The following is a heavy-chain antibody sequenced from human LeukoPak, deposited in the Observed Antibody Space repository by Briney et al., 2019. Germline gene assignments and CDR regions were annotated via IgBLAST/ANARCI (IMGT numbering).Heavy chain of an antibody. CDR2: ISYDGSNK. J-gene: IGHJ4*02. Sequence: GGSPRLSCAASGFTFSSDGMHWVRQAPGKGLEWVAVISYDGSNKYYADSVKGRFTISRDNSKNTLYLQMNSLRAEDTAVYYCAKDTWGYSYGLPGDYWGQGTLVTVSS. CDR1: GFTFSSDG. CDR3: AKDTWGYSYGLPGDY. V-gene: IGHV3-30*18. D-gene: IGHD5-18*01.